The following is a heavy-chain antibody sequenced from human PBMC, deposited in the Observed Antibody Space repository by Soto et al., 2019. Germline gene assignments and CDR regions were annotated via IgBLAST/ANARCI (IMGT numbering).Heavy chain of an antibody. CDR1: GGSFTSNNW. Sequence: SETLSLTCAVSGGSFTSNNWWTWVRQPPGQGLEWIGEIYRTGSTNYNPSLKSRVTISLDKYENQFSLKVTSLTAADTAVYYCASRDPGTSVDYWGQGTLVTVSS. CDR3: ASRDPGTSVDY. J-gene: IGHJ4*02. CDR2: IYRTGST. V-gene: IGHV4-4*02. D-gene: IGHD1-7*01.